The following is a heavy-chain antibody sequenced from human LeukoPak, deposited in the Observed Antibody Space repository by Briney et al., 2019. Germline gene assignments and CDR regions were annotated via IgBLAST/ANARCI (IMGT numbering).Heavy chain of an antibody. J-gene: IGHJ4*02. Sequence: GGSLRLSCAASGFTFDDYAMHWVRHAPGKGLEWVSGISWNSGSIGYADSVKGRFTISRYNAKTSLYLQMNSLRAEDTALYYCAKEGVGGSYLDYFDYWGQGTLVTVSS. D-gene: IGHD1-26*01. V-gene: IGHV3-9*01. CDR2: ISWNSGSI. CDR3: AKEGVGGSYLDYFDY. CDR1: GFTFDDYA.